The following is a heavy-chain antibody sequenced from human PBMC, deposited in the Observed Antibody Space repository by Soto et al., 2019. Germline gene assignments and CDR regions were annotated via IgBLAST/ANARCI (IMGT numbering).Heavy chain of an antibody. V-gene: IGHV1-69*13. D-gene: IGHD3-3*01. CDR1: GGSFGKSA. CDR2: FIPVYRTL. Sequence: SVKVSCKASGGSFGKSAINWVRQTPGQGLEWLGGFIPVYRTLNYAQKFQGRVTITADESTGTAYMTLSSLASDDTAVYYCATGVIWIGYYTVDSWGQGTRVTVSS. J-gene: IGHJ4*02. CDR3: ATGVIWIGYYTVDS.